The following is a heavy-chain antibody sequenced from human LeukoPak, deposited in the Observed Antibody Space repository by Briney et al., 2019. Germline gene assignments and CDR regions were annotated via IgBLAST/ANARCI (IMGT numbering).Heavy chain of an antibody. CDR2: ISGSGGST. D-gene: IGHD3-10*01. J-gene: IGHJ4*02. CDR3: AKEGSPRVRGVMDY. Sequence: GGSLRLSCAASGFAFNNYAMSWVRQAPGKGLEWVSGISGSGGSTYYADSVKGRFTISRDNSKNTLYLQMNSLRAEDTAVYYCAKEGSPRVRGVMDYWGQGTLVTVSS. V-gene: IGHV3-23*01. CDR1: GFAFNNYA.